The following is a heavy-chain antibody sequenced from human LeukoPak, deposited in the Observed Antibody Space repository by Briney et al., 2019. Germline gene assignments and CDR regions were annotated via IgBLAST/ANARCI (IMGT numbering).Heavy chain of an antibody. CDR3: ARVGGVITGTTRDGAFDI. V-gene: IGHV3-66*01. J-gene: IGHJ3*02. CDR2: IYSGGST. Sequence: PGGSLRLSCAASGFTVSSNYMSWVRQAPGKGLEWVSVIYSGGSTYYADSVKGRFTISRDNSKNTLYLQMNSLRAEDTAVYYCARVGGVITGTTRDGAFDIWGQGTMVTVSS. D-gene: IGHD1-20*01. CDR1: GFTVSSNY.